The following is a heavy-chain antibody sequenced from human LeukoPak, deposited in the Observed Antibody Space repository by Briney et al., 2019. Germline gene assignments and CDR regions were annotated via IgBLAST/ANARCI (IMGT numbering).Heavy chain of an antibody. V-gene: IGHV1-2*02. CDR1: GYTFTGYY. CDR3: ARVLSGYTYADY. Sequence: GASVKVSCKASGYTFTGYYMHWVRQAPGQGLEWMGWISPNSGGTNYAQKFQGRVTMTRDTSISTAYMELSRLRSDDTAVYYCARVLSGYTYADYWGQGTLVSVSS. D-gene: IGHD3-22*01. CDR2: ISPNSGGT. J-gene: IGHJ4*02.